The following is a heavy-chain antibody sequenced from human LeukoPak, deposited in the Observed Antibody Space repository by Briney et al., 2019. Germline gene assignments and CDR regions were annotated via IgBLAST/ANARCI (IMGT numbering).Heavy chain of an antibody. CDR3: ARVLYLYYFDY. D-gene: IGHD2-8*01. CDR1: GESFSGYY. V-gene: IGHV4-34*01. J-gene: IGHJ4*02. Sequence: RASETLSLTCAVYGESFSGYYWTWIRRPPGKGLEWIGEINHNGSTNYNPSLKSRVTMSVDTSKNQFSLKLSSVTAADTAVYYCARVLYLYYFDYWGQGTLVTVSS. CDR2: INHNGST.